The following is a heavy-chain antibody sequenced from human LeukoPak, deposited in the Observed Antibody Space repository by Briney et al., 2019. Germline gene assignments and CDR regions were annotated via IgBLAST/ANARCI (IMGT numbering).Heavy chain of an antibody. CDR2: IYYSGST. Sequence: PSQTLSLTCTVSGGSISSGGYYWSWIRQPPGKGLEGIGYIYYSGSTNYNPSLKSRVTISVDTSKNQFSLKLSSVTAADTAVYYCARPNQGYWYFDLWGRGTLVTVSS. CDR1: GGSISSGGYY. J-gene: IGHJ2*01. CDR3: ARPNQGYWYFDL. V-gene: IGHV4-61*08.